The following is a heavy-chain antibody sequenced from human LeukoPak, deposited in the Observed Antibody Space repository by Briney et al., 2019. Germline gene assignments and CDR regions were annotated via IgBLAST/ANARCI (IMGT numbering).Heavy chain of an antibody. V-gene: IGHV4-4*07. J-gene: IGHJ4*02. CDR3: ARGPNPMYSSSWYFDY. CDR2: IYTSGST. D-gene: IGHD6-13*01. Sequence: WIGRIYTSGSTNYNPSLKSRVTMSVDTSKNQFSLKLSSVTAADTAVYYCARGPNPMYSSSWYFDYWGQGTLVTVSS.